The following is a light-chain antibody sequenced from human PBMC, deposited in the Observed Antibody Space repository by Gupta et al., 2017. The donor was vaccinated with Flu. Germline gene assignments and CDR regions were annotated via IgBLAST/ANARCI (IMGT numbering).Light chain of an antibody. CDR1: QSISSY. CDR3: QQGDSTPST. Sequence: DIQMTQSPSSLSASVGDRVTITCRASQSISSYLNWYQQKPGKAPKLLIYAASRLQSGVPSRFSGSGSGTDFTLTISSLQPEDFATYYCQQGDSTPSTFGQGTKVEIK. CDR2: AAS. J-gene: IGKJ2*02. V-gene: IGKV1-39*01.